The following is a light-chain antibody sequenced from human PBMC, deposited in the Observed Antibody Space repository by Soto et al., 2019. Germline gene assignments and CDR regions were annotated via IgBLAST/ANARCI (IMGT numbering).Light chain of an antibody. CDR2: GAS. Sequence: EMVMTQSPATLSVYPGERATLSCRASQSVSSNLAWYQQKPGQAPRLLIYGASTRVTGIPARFSGSGSGTEFTLTISSLQSEDFTVYYCQQDVSSPWAFGQGTKVDIK. CDR1: QSVSSN. CDR3: QQDVSSPWA. J-gene: IGKJ1*01. V-gene: IGKV3-15*01.